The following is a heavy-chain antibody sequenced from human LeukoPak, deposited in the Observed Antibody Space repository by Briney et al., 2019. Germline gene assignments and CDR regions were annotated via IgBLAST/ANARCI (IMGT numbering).Heavy chain of an antibody. J-gene: IGHJ4*02. Sequence: SETLSLTCTVSGGSISSSSYYWGWIRQPPGKGLEWIGSIYYSGSTYYNPSLKSRVTISVDTSKNQFSLKLSSVTAADTAVYYCARVVGNVGYSYAYEDYWGQGTLVTVSS. D-gene: IGHD5-18*01. CDR3: ARVVGNVGYSYAYEDY. CDR2: IYYSGST. CDR1: GGSISSSSYY. V-gene: IGHV4-39*07.